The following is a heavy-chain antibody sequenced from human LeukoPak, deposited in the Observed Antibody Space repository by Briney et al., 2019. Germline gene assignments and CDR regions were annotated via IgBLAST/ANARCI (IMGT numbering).Heavy chain of an antibody. V-gene: IGHV1-58*02. CDR1: GFTFTSSA. Sequence: SVKVSCKASGFTFTSSAMQWVRQARGQGLEWIGWIVVGSGNTNYAQKFQERVTITRDMSTSTAYMELISLRSEDTAAYYCAAEGSTRWNDAFDIWGQGTMVTVSS. D-gene: IGHD2-2*01. CDR2: IVVGSGNT. CDR3: AAEGSTRWNDAFDI. J-gene: IGHJ3*02.